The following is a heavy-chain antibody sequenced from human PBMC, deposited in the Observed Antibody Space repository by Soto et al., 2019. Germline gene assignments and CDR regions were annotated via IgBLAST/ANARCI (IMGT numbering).Heavy chain of an antibody. Sequence: QVQLVQSGAEVRKPGASVKVSCKAYGYTFNNYFMHWVRQAPAQGLEWMGVITPSSGSTTYAQRFQGRLTMTRDTSTSTVYMELRSLRSEDTAVYFCARDLVPIWNYVGLAPGAQHWFDPWGQGTLVTVSS. V-gene: IGHV1-46*02. D-gene: IGHD1-7*01. CDR3: ARDLVPIWNYVGLAPGAQHWFDP. J-gene: IGHJ5*02. CDR2: ITPSSGST. CDR1: GYTFNNYF.